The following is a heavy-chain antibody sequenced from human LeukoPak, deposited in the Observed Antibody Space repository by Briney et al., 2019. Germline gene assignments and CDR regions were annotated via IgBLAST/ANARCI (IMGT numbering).Heavy chain of an antibody. CDR3: ARRDGYDSTTFDY. J-gene: IGHJ4*02. CDR1: GYSFSSYW. D-gene: IGHD5-24*01. CDR2: IYPGDSDT. Sequence: GASLKISCKGSGYSFSSYWIGWVRQMPGKGLEWMGIIYPGDSDTRYSPSFQGQVTISADKSISTAYLQWSILKASDTAMYYCARRDGYDSTTFDYWGQGTLVTASS. V-gene: IGHV5-51*01.